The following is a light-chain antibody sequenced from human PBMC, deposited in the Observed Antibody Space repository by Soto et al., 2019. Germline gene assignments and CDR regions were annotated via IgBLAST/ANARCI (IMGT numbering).Light chain of an antibody. Sequence: EIVLTQSPGTLSLSPGERASLSCRASRSVSSSFLAWYHQRPDRAPRLLIYGASSRATDIPDRFSGSGSGTDFTLTISRLEPEDFGVYYCQQYGNAPLAFGGGTRV. V-gene: IGKV3-20*01. J-gene: IGKJ4*01. CDR2: GAS. CDR1: RSVSSSF. CDR3: QQYGNAPLA.